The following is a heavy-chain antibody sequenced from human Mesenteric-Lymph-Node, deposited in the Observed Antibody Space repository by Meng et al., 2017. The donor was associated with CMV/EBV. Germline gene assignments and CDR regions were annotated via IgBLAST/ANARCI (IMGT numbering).Heavy chain of an antibody. Sequence: GGSLRLSCAASGFTFSRHGMHWVRQAPGKGLEWMAFIRYDGSSQYYADSVKGRFTISRDNSKNTVYLQMNSLRGEDTAVYYCARSYSNTWYIPNEHWGQGTLVTVSS. D-gene: IGHD6-13*01. J-gene: IGHJ4*02. CDR1: GFTFSRHG. CDR2: IRYDGSSQ. CDR3: ARSYSNTWYIPNEH. V-gene: IGHV3-30*02.